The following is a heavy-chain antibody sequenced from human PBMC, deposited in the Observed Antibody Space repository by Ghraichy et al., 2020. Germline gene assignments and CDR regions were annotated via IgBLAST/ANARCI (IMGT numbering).Heavy chain of an antibody. Sequence: ASVKVSCKASGYTFTSYYMHWVRQAPGQGLEWMGIINPSGGSTSYAQKFQGRVTMTRDTSTSTVYMELSSLRSEDTAVYYCAREQPTKVRGSYYYYGMDVWGQGTTVTVSS. D-gene: IGHD2-15*01. CDR1: GYTFTSYY. CDR2: INPSGGST. J-gene: IGHJ6*02. V-gene: IGHV1-46*01. CDR3: AREQPTKVRGSYYYYGMDV.